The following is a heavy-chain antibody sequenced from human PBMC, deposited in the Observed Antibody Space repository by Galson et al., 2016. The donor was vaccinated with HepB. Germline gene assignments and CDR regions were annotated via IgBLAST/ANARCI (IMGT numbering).Heavy chain of an antibody. CDR2: ISGDGSST. J-gene: IGHJ3*02. V-gene: IGHV3-23*01. D-gene: IGHD1-26*01. CDR1: GFTFTSYA. Sequence: SLRLSCAASGFTFTSYAMSWVRQPPGKGLEWVSSISGDGSSTFYADSVEGRFSISRDITKNSLYLQMNSLRAEDTAVYYCVRDRNYYRGDKWYDVFDIWGQGTMVTVSS. CDR3: VRDRNYYRGDKWYDVFDI.